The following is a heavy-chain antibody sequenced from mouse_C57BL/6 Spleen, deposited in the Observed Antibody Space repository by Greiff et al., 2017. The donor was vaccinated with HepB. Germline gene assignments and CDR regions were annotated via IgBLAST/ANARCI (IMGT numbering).Heavy chain of an antibody. CDR1: GYAFSSYW. D-gene: IGHD1-1*01. CDR3: ARSITTVVAYYFDY. V-gene: IGHV1-80*01. CDR2: IYPGDGDT. J-gene: IGHJ2*01. Sequence: VQLQQSGAELVKPGASVKISCKASGYAFSSYWMNWVKQRPGKGLEWIGQIYPGDGDTNYNGKFKGKATLTADKSSSTAYMHLSSLTSEDSAVYFCARSITTVVAYYFDYWGQGTTLTVSS.